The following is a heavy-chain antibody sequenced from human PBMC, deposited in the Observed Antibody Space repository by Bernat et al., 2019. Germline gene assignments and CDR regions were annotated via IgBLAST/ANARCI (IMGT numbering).Heavy chain of an antibody. CDR2: INSDGSST. D-gene: IGHD2-15*01. Sequence: EVQLVESGGGLVQPGGSLRLSCAASGFTFSSYWMHWVRQAPGKGLVWVSRINSDGSSTSYADSVKGRFTFSRDNAKNTLYLQMNSLRAEDTAVYYCARESGGSRYFDNWGQGTLVSVSS. V-gene: IGHV3-74*01. CDR3: ARESGGSRYFDN. CDR1: GFTFSSYW. J-gene: IGHJ4*02.